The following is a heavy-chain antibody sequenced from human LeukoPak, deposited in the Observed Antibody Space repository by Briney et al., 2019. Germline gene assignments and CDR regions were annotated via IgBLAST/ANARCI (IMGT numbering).Heavy chain of an antibody. J-gene: IGHJ4*02. CDR3: ARATYYYDSSGYYYPLDY. CDR1: GGSISSYY. Sequence: KPSETLSLTCTVSGGSISSYYWSWIRQPPGKGLEWIGYIYYSGSTNYNPSLKSRVTISVDTSKNQFSLKLSPVTAADTAVYYCARATYYYDSSGYYYPLDYRGQGTLVTVSS. D-gene: IGHD3-22*01. V-gene: IGHV4-59*01. CDR2: IYYSGST.